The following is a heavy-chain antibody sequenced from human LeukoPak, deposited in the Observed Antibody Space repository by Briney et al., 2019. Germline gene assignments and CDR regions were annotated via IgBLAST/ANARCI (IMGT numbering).Heavy chain of an antibody. Sequence: SVKVSCKASGGTFSSYAISWVRQAPGQGLEWMGRIIPILGIANYAQKFQGRVTITADKSTSTAYMELSSLRSEDTAVYYCAGRTRGRSGWNLSKRLNLFDPWGQGTLVTVSS. V-gene: IGHV1-69*04. D-gene: IGHD6-19*01. CDR2: IIPILGIA. CDR1: GGTFSSYA. CDR3: AGRTRGRSGWNLSKRLNLFDP. J-gene: IGHJ5*02.